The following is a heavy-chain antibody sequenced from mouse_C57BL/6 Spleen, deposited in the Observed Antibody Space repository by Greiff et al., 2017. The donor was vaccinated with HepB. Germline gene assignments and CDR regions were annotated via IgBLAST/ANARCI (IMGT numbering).Heavy chain of an antibody. V-gene: IGHV1-64*01. Sequence: QVQLQQPGAELVKPGASVKLSCKASGYTFTSYWMHWVKQRPGQGLEWIGMIHPNSGSTNYNEKFKSKATLTVDKSSSTAYMQLSSLTSEDSAVYYCARTPLYGTIDYWGQGTTLTVSS. CDR3: ARTPLYGTIDY. J-gene: IGHJ2*01. CDR2: IHPNSGST. D-gene: IGHD1-1*01. CDR1: GYTFTSYW.